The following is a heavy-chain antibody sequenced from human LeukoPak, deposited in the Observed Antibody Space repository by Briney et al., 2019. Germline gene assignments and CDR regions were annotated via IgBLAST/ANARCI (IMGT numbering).Heavy chain of an antibody. CDR3: ARDRSSSWYGDNGNWFDP. Sequence: PGGSLRLSCAASGFTFSDYYMSWIRQAPGKGLEWVSYISRSGSTIYYADSVKGRFTISRDNAKNSLYLQMNSLRAEDTSVYYCARDRSSSWYGDNGNWFDPWGQGTLVTVSS. J-gene: IGHJ5*02. CDR2: ISRSGSTI. D-gene: IGHD6-13*01. CDR1: GFTFSDYY. V-gene: IGHV3-11*01.